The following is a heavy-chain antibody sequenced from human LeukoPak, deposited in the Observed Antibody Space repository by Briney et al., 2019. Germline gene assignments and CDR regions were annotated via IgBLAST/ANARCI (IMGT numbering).Heavy chain of an antibody. Sequence: GESLKISCKGSGYIFTSYWIGWVRQMPGKGLEWLGIIYPGDSDTRYNPSFQGRVTISADKSITTAYLQLSSLKASDTAMYYCTSPAYGDSSFDYWGQGTLVTVSS. D-gene: IGHD4-17*01. CDR3: TSPAYGDSSFDY. CDR2: IYPGDSDT. V-gene: IGHV5-51*01. J-gene: IGHJ4*02. CDR1: GYIFTSYW.